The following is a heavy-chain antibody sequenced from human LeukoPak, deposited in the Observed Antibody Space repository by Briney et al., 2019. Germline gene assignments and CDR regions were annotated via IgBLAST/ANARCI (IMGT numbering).Heavy chain of an antibody. J-gene: IGHJ5*02. Sequence: GASVKVSCKASGYTFTSYGISWVRQAPRQGLEWMGWISAYNGNTNYAQKLQGRVTMTTDTSTSTAYMELRSLRSDDTAVYYCARAEVSVATIGNWFDPWGQGTLVTVSS. D-gene: IGHD5-12*01. CDR1: GYTFTSYG. CDR3: ARAEVSVATIGNWFDP. V-gene: IGHV1-18*01. CDR2: ISAYNGNT.